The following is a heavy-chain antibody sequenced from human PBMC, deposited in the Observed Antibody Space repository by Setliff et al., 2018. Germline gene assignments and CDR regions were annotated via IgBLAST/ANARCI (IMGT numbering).Heavy chain of an antibody. CDR2: IYYSGST. CDR1: DDSFDSASYY. CDR3: ARVSGFQYMDV. J-gene: IGHJ6*03. V-gene: IGHV4-30-4*08. Sequence: PSETLSLTCTVSDDSFDSASYYWGWIRQPPGKGLEWIGYIYYSGSTYYNPSLKSRVTISVDTSKNQFSLNLSSLTAADTAVYYCARVSGFQYMDVWGKGTTVTVSS. D-gene: IGHD3-3*01.